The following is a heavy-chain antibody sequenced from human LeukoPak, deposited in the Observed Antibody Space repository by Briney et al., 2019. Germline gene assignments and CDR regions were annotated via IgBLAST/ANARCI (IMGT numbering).Heavy chain of an antibody. J-gene: IGHJ4*02. CDR1: GYTFTSYY. Sequence: ASVKVSCKASGYTFTSYYMHWVRQAPGQGLEWMGIINPSGGSTSYAHTFQGRVTMTEDTSTDTAYMELSSLRSDDTAVYFCTTPYGMATTGFDFWGQGTLVSV. CDR2: INPSGGST. V-gene: IGHV1-46*01. D-gene: IGHD1-1*01. CDR3: TTPYGMATTGFDF.